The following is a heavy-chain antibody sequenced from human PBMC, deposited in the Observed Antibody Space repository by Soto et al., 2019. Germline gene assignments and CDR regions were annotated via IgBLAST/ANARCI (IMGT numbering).Heavy chain of an antibody. CDR1: GGSISSSDW. Sequence: TLSLTCAVSGGSISSSDWWSWVRQPPGKGLEWIGEISHSGNTNYSPSLRGRVTISVDKSKNQFSLKLTSVTAADTAVYYCARAYDRSGSPARYFDFWGQGTLVTVSX. CDR2: ISHSGNT. J-gene: IGHJ4*02. CDR3: ARAYDRSGSPARYFDF. V-gene: IGHV4-4*02. D-gene: IGHD3-22*01.